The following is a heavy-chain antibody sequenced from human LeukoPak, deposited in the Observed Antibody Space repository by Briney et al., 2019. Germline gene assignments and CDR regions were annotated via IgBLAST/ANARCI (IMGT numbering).Heavy chain of an antibody. CDR1: GFTFSSYS. V-gene: IGHV3-21*01. CDR2: ISSSSSYI. CDR3: ARDRVEMATKLFDY. J-gene: IGHJ4*02. Sequence: PGGSLRLSCAASGFTFSSYSMNWVRQAPGKGLEWVSSISSSSSYIYYADSVKGRFTISRDNAKNSLYLQMNSLRAEDTAVYYCARDRVEMATKLFDYWGQGTLVTVSS. D-gene: IGHD5-24*01.